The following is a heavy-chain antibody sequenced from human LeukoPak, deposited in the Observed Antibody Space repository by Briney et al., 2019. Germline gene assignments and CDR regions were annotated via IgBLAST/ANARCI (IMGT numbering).Heavy chain of an antibody. CDR2: LSGRGGST. D-gene: IGHD6-19*01. J-gene: IGHJ4*02. CDR1: GFTFSSYV. Sequence: GGSLRLSCAASGFTFSSYVMSWVRQAPGKGLEWVSTLSGRGGSTYYADSVKGRFTISRDNSKNTLYLQMNGLRAEETAMYYCATPYTSGWSLYFDNWGQGTLVTVSS. V-gene: IGHV3-23*01. CDR3: ATPYTSGWSLYFDN.